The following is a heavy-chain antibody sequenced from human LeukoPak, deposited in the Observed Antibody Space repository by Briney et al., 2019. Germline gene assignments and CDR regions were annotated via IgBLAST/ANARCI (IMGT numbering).Heavy chain of an antibody. Sequence: SETLSLTCTVPGGSISSGCYYWRWIRQHPGKGLEWIGYIYYSGSTYYNPSLKSRVTISVDTSKNQFSLKLSSVTAADTAVYYRASRRDGYNPHFDYWGQGTLVTVSS. CDR1: GGSISSGCYY. J-gene: IGHJ4*02. CDR3: ASRRDGYNPHFDY. CDR2: IYYSGST. D-gene: IGHD5-24*01. V-gene: IGHV4-31*03.